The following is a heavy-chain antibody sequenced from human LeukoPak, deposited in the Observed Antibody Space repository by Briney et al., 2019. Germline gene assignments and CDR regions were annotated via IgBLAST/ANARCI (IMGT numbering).Heavy chain of an antibody. J-gene: IGHJ4*02. Sequence: GGSLRLSCTASGFTFGDYAVSWIRQAPGKGLEWVGFIRSKAYGETADYAASVKGRFTISRDDSKAIAYLQMNSLKTEDTAVYHCTRDRGAYNLYDYWGQGTLVTVSS. V-gene: IGHV3-49*03. CDR3: TRDRGAYNLYDY. CDR2: IRSKAYGETA. CDR1: GFTFGDYA. D-gene: IGHD1-1*01.